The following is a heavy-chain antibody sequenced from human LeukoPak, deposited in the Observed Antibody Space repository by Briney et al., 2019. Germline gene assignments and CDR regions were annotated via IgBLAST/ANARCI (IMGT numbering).Heavy chain of an antibody. CDR2: INHSGST. D-gene: IGHD3-3*01. V-gene: IGHV4-34*01. Sequence: SETLSLTCAVYGGSFSGYYWSWIRQPPGKGLEWIGEINHSGSTNYNPSLKSRVTISVDTSKNQFSLKLSSVTAADTAVYYRARGPAYDFWSGYHVRFDYWGQGTLVTVSS. CDR1: GGSFSGYY. CDR3: ARGPAYDFWSGYHVRFDY. J-gene: IGHJ4*02.